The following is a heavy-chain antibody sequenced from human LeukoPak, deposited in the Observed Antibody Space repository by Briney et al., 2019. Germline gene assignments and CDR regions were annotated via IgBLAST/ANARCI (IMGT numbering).Heavy chain of an antibody. CDR2: IKSKTDGGTT. CDR3: TTEDIVVVVAATVDDY. V-gene: IGHV3-15*01. CDR1: GVTFSNAW. D-gene: IGHD2-15*01. Sequence: GGSLRLSCAASGVTFSNAWMSWVRQAPGKGLEWVGRIKSKTDGGTTDYAAPVKGRFTISRDDSKNTLYLQMNSLKTEDTAVYCCTTEDIVVVVAATVDDYWGQGTLVTVSS. J-gene: IGHJ4*02.